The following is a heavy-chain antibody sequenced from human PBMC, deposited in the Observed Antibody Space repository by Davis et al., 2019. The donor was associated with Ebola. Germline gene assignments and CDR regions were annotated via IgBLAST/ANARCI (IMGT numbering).Heavy chain of an antibody. J-gene: IGHJ6*02. V-gene: IGHV1-18*01. Sequence: ASVQVSCKASGYTFTSYGISWVRQAPGQGLEWMGWISAYNGNTNYAQKLQGRVTMTTDTSTSTAYMELSSLRSEDTAVYYCARGFHPSGWYTGYYYYGMDVWGQGTTVTVSS. CDR2: ISAYNGNT. CDR1: GYTFTSYG. D-gene: IGHD6-19*01. CDR3: ARGFHPSGWYTGYYYYGMDV.